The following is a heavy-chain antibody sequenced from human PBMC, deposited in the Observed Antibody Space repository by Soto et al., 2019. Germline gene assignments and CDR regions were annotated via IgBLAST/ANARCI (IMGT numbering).Heavy chain of an antibody. D-gene: IGHD3-3*01. V-gene: IGHV3-48*02. J-gene: IGHJ4*02. CDR2: ITNGGTTI. Sequence: GRSLRLSCAASGFTFSSYSMNWVRQAPGKGLEWVSYITNGGTTIYYADSVKGRFTISRDNAKNSLYLHMNSLRDGDTAVYYCATPVVRFLEWTTDYWGQGTLVTVSS. CDR3: ATPVVRFLEWTTDY. CDR1: GFTFSSYS.